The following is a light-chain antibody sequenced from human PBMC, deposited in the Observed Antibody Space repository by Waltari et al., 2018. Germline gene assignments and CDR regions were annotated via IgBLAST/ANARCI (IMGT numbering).Light chain of an antibody. CDR3: QQYNSYSLLT. CDR2: KAS. CDR1: QSISHW. Sequence: DIQMTQSPSTLSASVGDRVTITCRASQSISHWLAWYQQKPWKAPKLLIYKASTLESGGPSRFSGSGSGTEFTLTISSLQPDDFATYYCQQYNSYSLLTFGGGTKVEIK. J-gene: IGKJ4*01. V-gene: IGKV1-5*03.